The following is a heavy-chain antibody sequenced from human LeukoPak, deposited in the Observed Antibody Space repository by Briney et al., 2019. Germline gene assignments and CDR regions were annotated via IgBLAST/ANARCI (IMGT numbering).Heavy chain of an antibody. J-gene: IGHJ6*02. V-gene: IGHV4-59*01. D-gene: IGHD3-10*01. Sequence: SETLSLTCTVSGGSISGSYWSWIRLPPGRGLEWIGYIFYGSTTYNPSLKSRVTISVDTSKNQFSLKLRSVTAADTAVYYCARATRGELLVSNGMDVWGQGTTVTVSS. CDR2: IFYGST. CDR1: GGSISGSY. CDR3: ARATRGELLVSNGMDV.